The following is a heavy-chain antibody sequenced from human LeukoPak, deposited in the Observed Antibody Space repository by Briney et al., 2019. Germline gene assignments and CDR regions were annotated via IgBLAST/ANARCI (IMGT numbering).Heavy chain of an antibody. J-gene: IGHJ3*02. D-gene: IGHD5-12*01. CDR3: ARDIVAGRYDAFDI. V-gene: IGHV3-23*01. CDR1: GFTLSSYA. CDR2: TSSSDAGT. Sequence: PGGSLRLSCAASGFTLSSYAMSWVRQAPGKGLEWVSATSSSDAGTYYADSVKGRFTISRDNSKNTLYLQMNSLRAEDTAVYYCARDIVAGRYDAFDIWGQGTTVTVSS.